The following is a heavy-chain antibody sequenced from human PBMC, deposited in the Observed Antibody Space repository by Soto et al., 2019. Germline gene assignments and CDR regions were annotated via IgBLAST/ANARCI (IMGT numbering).Heavy chain of an antibody. V-gene: IGHV4-59*12. D-gene: IGHD3-10*01. CDR2: INYSGST. J-gene: IGHJ6*02. Sequence: SETLSLTCTVSGGSISRYCWSWIRQSPGKGLEWFGEINYSGSTKYNPSLKSRVTISVDTSKNQFSLKLSSVTAADTAVYYCARGRGYGSGSRWSYYYYGMDVWGQGTTVTVSS. CDR3: ARGRGYGSGSRWSYYYYGMDV. CDR1: GGSISRYC.